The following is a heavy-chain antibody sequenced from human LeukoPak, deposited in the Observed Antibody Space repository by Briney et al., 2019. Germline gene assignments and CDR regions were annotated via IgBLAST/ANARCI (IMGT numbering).Heavy chain of an antibody. D-gene: IGHD6-19*01. V-gene: IGHV3-74*01. CDR1: EFTFNRFW. Sequence: GGSLRLSCAASEFTFNRFWMHWVRQAPGKGLVWVSRIISDGSSTNYADSVKGRFTISRDNAKNTLYLQMNSLRAEDTALYYCAREDVDITVATSGAFDIWGQGTMVTVSS. CDR2: IISDGSST. J-gene: IGHJ3*02. CDR3: AREDVDITVATSGAFDI.